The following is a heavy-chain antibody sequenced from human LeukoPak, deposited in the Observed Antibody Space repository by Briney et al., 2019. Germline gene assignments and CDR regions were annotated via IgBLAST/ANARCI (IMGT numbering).Heavy chain of an antibody. CDR1: GGSISNYY. V-gene: IGHV4-59*01. D-gene: IGHD6-13*01. J-gene: IGHJ6*03. CDR2: IYYTGGT. Sequence: PSETLSLTCTISGGSISNYYWSWIRQTPGKGLEWIGYIYYTGGTDYNPSLKSRVTISVDTSKNQFSLKLSSVTAADTAVYYCAREGWGAAAGTDYYYYMDVWGKGTTVTVSS. CDR3: AREGWGAAAGTDYYYYMDV.